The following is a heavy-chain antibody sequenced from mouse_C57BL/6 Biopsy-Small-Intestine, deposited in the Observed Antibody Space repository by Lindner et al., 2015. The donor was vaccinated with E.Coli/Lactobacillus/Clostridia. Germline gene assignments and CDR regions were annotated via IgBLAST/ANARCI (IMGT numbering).Heavy chain of an antibody. CDR3: ARKISGLGYDWFDP. V-gene: IGHV1-14*01. J-gene: IGHJ4*01. Sequence: SVKVSCKASGYIFTNYAIHWMRQAPGQRLEWMAWINGGNGDTKYSQKFQGRVSLTRDISASTAYMEVSSLRSEDTAVYYCARKISGLGYDWFDPWGQGTLVTVSS. D-gene: IGHD2-2*01. CDR2: INGGNGDT. CDR1: GYIFTNYA.